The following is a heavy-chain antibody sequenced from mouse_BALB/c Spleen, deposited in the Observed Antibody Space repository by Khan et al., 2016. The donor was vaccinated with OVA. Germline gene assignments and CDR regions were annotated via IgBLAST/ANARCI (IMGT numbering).Heavy chain of an antibody. D-gene: IGHD4-1*01. CDR1: GYSITRDYA. CDR3: ASELGRDYAMDY. CDR2: ITNSGST. Sequence: EVQLQESGPGLVKPSQSLSLTCTVTGYSITRDYAWNWIRQFPGNKLEWMGYITNSGSTNYHPSLKSRISITRDTSKNQFFLQFNSVTTEDTATYYCASELGRDYAMDYWGQGTSVTVSS. J-gene: IGHJ4*01. V-gene: IGHV3-2*02.